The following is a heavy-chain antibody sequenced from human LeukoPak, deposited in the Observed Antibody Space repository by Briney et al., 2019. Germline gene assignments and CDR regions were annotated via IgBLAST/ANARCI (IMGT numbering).Heavy chain of an antibody. V-gene: IGHV4-39*07. CDR3: ARDRIRGIAVAGNREFDY. J-gene: IGHJ4*02. Sequence: PSETLSLTCTVSGGSISSSSYYWGWIRQPPGKGLEWIGSIYYSGSTYYNPSLKSRVTISVDTSKNQFSLKLSSVTAADTAVYYCARDRIRGIAVAGNREFDYWGQGTLVTVSS. CDR1: GGSISSSSYY. D-gene: IGHD6-19*01. CDR2: IYYSGST.